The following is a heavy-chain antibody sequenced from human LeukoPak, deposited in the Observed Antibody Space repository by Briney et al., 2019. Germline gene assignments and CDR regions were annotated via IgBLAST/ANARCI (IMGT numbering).Heavy chain of an antibody. J-gene: IGHJ3*02. D-gene: IGHD3-22*01. Sequence: PSETLSLTCTVSGGSISSYYWSWIRQPAGKGLEWIGRIYTSGSTNHNPSLKSRVTMSVDTSKNQFSLKLSSVTAADTAVYYCAREEYYYDSSGSNAFDIWGQGTMVTVSS. V-gene: IGHV4-4*07. CDR3: AREEYYYDSSGSNAFDI. CDR2: IYTSGST. CDR1: GGSISSYY.